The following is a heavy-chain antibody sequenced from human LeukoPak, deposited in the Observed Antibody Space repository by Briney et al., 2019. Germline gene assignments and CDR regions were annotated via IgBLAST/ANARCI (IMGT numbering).Heavy chain of an antibody. CDR2: FDPEDGET. D-gene: IGHD3-22*01. J-gene: IGHJ3*02. Sequence: VSVKVSCKVSGYTLTELCMHWVRQAPGKGLEWMGGFDPEDGETIYAQKFQGRVTMTEDTSTDTAYMELSSLRSEDTAVYYCATSRGYDSSPRAFDIWGQGTMVTVSS. CDR1: GYTLTELC. CDR3: ATSRGYDSSPRAFDI. V-gene: IGHV1-24*01.